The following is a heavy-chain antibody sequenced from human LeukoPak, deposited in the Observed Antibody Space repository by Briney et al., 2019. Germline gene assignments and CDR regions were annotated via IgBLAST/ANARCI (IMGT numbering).Heavy chain of an antibody. D-gene: IGHD6-19*01. J-gene: IGHJ5*02. CDR1: GYTFTSYG. CDR2: ISAYNGNT. CDR3: ARGGHVRAVAGDNWFDP. V-gene: IGHV1-18*01. Sequence: ASVKVSCKASGYTFTSYGISWVRQAPGQGLEWMGWISAYNGNTNYAQKLQGRVTMTTDTSTSTAYMELRGLRSDDTAVYYCARGGHVRAVAGDNWFDPWGQGTLATVSS.